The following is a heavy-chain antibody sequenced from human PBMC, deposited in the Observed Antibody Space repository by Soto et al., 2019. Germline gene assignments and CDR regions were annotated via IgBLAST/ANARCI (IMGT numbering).Heavy chain of an antibody. CDR2: IIPIFGTA. V-gene: IGHV1-69*13. CDR3: AVEDYYFWGGSEINYYYYGMDV. J-gene: IGHJ6*02. D-gene: IGHD3-3*01. CDR1: GGTFSSYA. Sequence: GASVKVSCKASGGTFSSYAISWVRQAPGQGLEWMGGIIPIFGTANYAQKFQGRVTITADESTSTAYMELSSLRSEDTAVYYCAVEDYYFWGGSEINYYYYGMDVWGQGAKVTVSS.